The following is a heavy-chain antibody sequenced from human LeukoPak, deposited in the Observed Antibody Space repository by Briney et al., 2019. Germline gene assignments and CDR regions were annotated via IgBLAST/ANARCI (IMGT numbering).Heavy chain of an antibody. CDR3: ASSWFYYGSGSYYFDS. V-gene: IGHV4-59*08. Sequence: SEALSLTCTVSGGSISSYYWSWIRQPPGKGLEWIGYIYYSGSTYYNPSLKSRVTISVDTSKNQFSLKLSSVTAADTAVYHCASSWFYYGSGSYYFDSWGQGTLVTVSS. CDR2: IYYSGST. J-gene: IGHJ4*02. CDR1: GGSISSYY. D-gene: IGHD3-10*01.